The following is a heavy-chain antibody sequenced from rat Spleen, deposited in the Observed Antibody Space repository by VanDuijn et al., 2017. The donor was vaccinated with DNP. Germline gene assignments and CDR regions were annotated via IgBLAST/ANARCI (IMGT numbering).Heavy chain of an antibody. CDR1: GFTFSTYW. D-gene: IGHD4-1*01. CDR3: ANGDYNRHYYSMDA. V-gene: IGHV5-58*01. Sequence: EVQLVETGGDLVQPGRSLKLSCVASGFTFSTYWMYWIRQAPGKGLEWVASINIDGGGTYYPDSVKGRFSISRDNAENTVYLQMNSLRSEDTATYYCANGDYNRHYYSMDAWGQGTSVTVSS. J-gene: IGHJ4*01. CDR2: INIDGGGT.